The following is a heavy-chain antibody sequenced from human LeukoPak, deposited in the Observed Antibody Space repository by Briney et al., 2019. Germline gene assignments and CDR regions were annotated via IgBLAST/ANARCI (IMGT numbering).Heavy chain of an antibody. J-gene: IGHJ4*02. CDR3: ARSFSSVVVAAPYDY. D-gene: IGHD2-15*01. Sequence: SETLSLTCTVSDGSISSHYWSWIRQPPGKGLEWIGYIYYSGSTNYNPSLKSRVTISVDTSKNQSSLKLSSVTAADTAVCYCARSFSSVVVAAPYDYWGQGTLVTVSS. CDR2: IYYSGST. CDR1: DGSISSHY. V-gene: IGHV4-59*08.